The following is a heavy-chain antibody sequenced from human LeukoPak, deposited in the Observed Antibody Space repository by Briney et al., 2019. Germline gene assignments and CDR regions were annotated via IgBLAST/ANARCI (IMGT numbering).Heavy chain of an antibody. J-gene: IGHJ4*02. V-gene: IGHV3-23*01. Sequence: SGGSLRLSCAASPFAFSSYTMSWVRHAPGRGLEWVSSISGSGGRTYCADPVKGRFTISRDNSKNTLYLQMNILRAEDTAIYYCAKDKTQGGAPYYFDYWGQGTLVTVSS. CDR1: PFAFSSYT. CDR3: AKDKTQGGAPYYFDY. D-gene: IGHD2-21*01. CDR2: ISGSGGRT.